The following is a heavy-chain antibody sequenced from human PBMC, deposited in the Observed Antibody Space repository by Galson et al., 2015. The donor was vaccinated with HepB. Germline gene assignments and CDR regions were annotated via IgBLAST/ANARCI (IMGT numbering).Heavy chain of an antibody. D-gene: IGHD3-3*01. CDR3: TTDPSGWYYYGMDV. Sequence: SLRLSCAASGFTFSSYAMHWVRQAPGKGLEWVGRIKSKTDGGTTDYAAPVKGRFTISRDDSKNTLYLQMNSLKTEDTAVYYCTTDPSGWYYYGMDVWGQGTTVTVSS. V-gene: IGHV3-15*01. J-gene: IGHJ6*02. CDR1: GFTFSSYA. CDR2: IKSKTDGGTT.